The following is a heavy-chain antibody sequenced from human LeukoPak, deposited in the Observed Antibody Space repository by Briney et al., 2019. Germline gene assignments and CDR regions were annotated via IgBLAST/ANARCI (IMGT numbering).Heavy chain of an antibody. J-gene: IGHJ4*02. V-gene: IGHV1-46*01. CDR3: ARRYCSGGSCSFEY. CDR1: GYTFTTYY. CDR2: INPSGGST. D-gene: IGHD2-15*01. Sequence: ASVKVSCKAFGYTFTTYYMHWVRQAPGQGLEWVGIINPSGGSTFYAQKFQGRATMTRDTSTSTVYMELSSLRSEDTAVYYCARRYCSGGSCSFEYWGQGTLVTVSS.